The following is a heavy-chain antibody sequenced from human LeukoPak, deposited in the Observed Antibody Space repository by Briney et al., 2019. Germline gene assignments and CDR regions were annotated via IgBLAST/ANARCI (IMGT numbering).Heavy chain of an antibody. D-gene: IGHD2-8*01. Sequence: GGSLRLSCTASGFSFTDYIMHWVRQAPGKGLEWVSSISGSGAYIYYADSVKGRFTISRDNSKNTLYLQMNSLRAEDTAVYYCAKEGRILGTNDYWGQGTLVTVSS. J-gene: IGHJ4*02. CDR2: ISGSGAYI. CDR3: AKEGRILGTNDY. V-gene: IGHV3-23*01. CDR1: GFSFTDYI.